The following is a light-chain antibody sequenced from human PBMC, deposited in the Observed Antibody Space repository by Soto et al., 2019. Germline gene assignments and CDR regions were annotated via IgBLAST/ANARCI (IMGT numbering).Light chain of an antibody. CDR2: LGS. CDR1: QSLLHTNGYNY. CDR3: MQALQTPRT. V-gene: IGKV2-28*01. J-gene: IGKJ3*01. Sequence: DIVMTQSPLSLPVTPGEPASISCRSSQSLLHTNGYNYLDWYLQKPGQSPQVLIYLGSNRASRVPDRFSGSGSGTDFTLKISRVEAEDVGVYYCMQALQTPRTFGPGTKVDIK.